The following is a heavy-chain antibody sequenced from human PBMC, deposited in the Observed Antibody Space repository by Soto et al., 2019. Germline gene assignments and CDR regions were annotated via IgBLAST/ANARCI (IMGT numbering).Heavy chain of an antibody. J-gene: IGHJ6*02. CDR3: AIERTGTTSMDV. V-gene: IGHV1-8*01. CDR2: MNPNSGNT. D-gene: IGHD1-1*01. Sequence: QVQLVQSGAEVKKPGASVKVSCKASGYTFTSYDINWVRQATGQGLEWMGWMNPNSGNTGYAQKFQGRVNMTSITSISTAYLELSSLRSEDTAVYHCAIERTGTTSMDVWCQGTTVTVSS. CDR1: GYTFTSYD.